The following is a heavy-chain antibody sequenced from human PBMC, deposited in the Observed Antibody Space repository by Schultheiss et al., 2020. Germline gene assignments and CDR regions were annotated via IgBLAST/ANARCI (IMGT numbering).Heavy chain of an antibody. CDR3: ARSLGGYKDGMDV. J-gene: IGHJ6*02. CDR1: GFTFSTYS. Sequence: GGSLRLSCAASGFTFSTYSMNWVRQAPGQGLEWVSYISSGSGTVYYADSVQGRFTISRDNAKNSLSLQMNSLRDEDTAVYYCARSLGGYKDGMDVWGQGTTVTVSS. D-gene: IGHD5-24*01. V-gene: IGHV3-48*02. CDR2: ISSGSGTV.